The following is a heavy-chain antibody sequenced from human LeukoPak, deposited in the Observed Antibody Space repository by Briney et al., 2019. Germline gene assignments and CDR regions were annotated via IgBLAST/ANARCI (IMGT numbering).Heavy chain of an antibody. CDR1: GFTFSNYG. CDR2: IRYDGFNK. V-gene: IGHV3-30*02. Sequence: GGSLRLSCAASGFTFSNYGMHWVRQAPGKGLEWVASIRYDGFNKYYADSLKGRFTISRDNAKNSLYLQMNSLRAEDTAVYYCARVSYYYDSSGYYYFFGYWGQGTLVTVSS. CDR3: ARVSYYYDSSGYYYFFGY. D-gene: IGHD3-22*01. J-gene: IGHJ4*02.